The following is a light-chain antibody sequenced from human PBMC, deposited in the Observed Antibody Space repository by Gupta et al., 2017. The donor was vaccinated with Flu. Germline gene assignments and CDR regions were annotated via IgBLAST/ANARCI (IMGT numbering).Light chain of an antibody. CDR3: QQRSNWPILT. V-gene: IGKV3-11*01. Sequence: EIVLTQSPATLSLSPGERATLSCRASQSVSSYLAWYQQKPGQAPRLLIYDASNRATGIPARFGGSGSGTDFTLTISSLEPEDFAVYYCQQRSNWPILTFGPGTKVDIK. J-gene: IGKJ3*01. CDR1: QSVSSY. CDR2: DAS.